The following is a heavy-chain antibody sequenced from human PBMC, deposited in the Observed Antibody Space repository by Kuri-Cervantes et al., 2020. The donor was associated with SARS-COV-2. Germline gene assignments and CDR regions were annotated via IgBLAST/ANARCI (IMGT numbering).Heavy chain of an antibody. CDR2: IKPEGGEK. CDR1: GFSFSSYG. J-gene: IGHJ3*02. Sequence: GESLKISCAASGFSFSSYGMSWVRQAPGKGLEWVAAIKPEGGEKHYVDSVRGRFTISRDDAKNSLYLQMNSLRAEDTAVYYCARESGVDWGSDAFDIWGQGTMVTVSS. V-gene: IGHV3-7*01. CDR3: ARESGVDWGSDAFDI. D-gene: IGHD7-27*01.